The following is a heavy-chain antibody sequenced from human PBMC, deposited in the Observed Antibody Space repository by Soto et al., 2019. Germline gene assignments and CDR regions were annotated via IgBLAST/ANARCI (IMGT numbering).Heavy chain of an antibody. J-gene: IGHJ4*02. V-gene: IGHV4-34*01. Sequence: QVQLQQWGAGLLKPSETLSLNCAVNGGSLSGYYWSWIRQPPGKGLEWIGEIKDGGRTNYSPSLKSXXTXSLXTSNHQFSLRLYSVTAADTGVYYCARGQEGVVATHWDQGTLVTVSS. D-gene: IGHD5-12*01. CDR3: ARGQEGVVATH. CDR2: IKDGGRT. CDR1: GGSLSGYY.